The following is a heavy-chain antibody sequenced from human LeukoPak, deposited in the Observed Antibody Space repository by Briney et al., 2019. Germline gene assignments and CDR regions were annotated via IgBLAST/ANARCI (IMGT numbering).Heavy chain of an antibody. J-gene: IGHJ4*02. CDR2: ISYDGSNK. CDR3: ARITTTVTAIDY. Sequence: GGSLRLSCAASGFTFSSYAMHWVRQAPGKGLEWVAVISYDGSNKYYADSVKGRFTIPRDNSKNTLYLQMNSLRAEDTAVYYCARITTTVTAIDYWGQGTLVTVSS. CDR1: GFTFSSYA. D-gene: IGHD4-17*01. V-gene: IGHV3-30*04.